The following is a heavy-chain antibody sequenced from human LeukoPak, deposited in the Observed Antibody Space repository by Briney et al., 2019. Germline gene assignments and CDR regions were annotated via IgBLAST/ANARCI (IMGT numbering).Heavy chain of an antibody. CDR3: ASYDILTGYHSPFDY. CDR1: GFTFSSYG. CDR2: ISYDGKNM. J-gene: IGHJ4*02. D-gene: IGHD3-9*01. Sequence: PGRSLRLCCAASGFTFSSYGMHWVRQAPGKGLEWVAVISYDGKNMYYADSVKGRFTISRDNSQNTLYLQMNSLRVEDTGVYYCASYDILTGYHSPFDYWGQGSLVTVSS. V-gene: IGHV3-30*03.